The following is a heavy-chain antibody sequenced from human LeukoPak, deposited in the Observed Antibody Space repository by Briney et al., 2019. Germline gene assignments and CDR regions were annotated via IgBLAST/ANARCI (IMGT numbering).Heavy chain of an antibody. CDR3: ARGLYYDFWQSYGSYFDY. J-gene: IGHJ4*02. CDR2: IYTRGST. Sequence: SQTLSLTCTVSGGSISSGSYYWSWIRQPAGKGLEWIGRIYTRGSTNYNPSLKSRVTVSLDTSENQFSLKLSSVTAADTAVYYCARGLYYDFWQSYGSYFDYWGQGTLVTVSS. D-gene: IGHD3-3*01. CDR1: GGSISSGSYY. V-gene: IGHV4-61*02.